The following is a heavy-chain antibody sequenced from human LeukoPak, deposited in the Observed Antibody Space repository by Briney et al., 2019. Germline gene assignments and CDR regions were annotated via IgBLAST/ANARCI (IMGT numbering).Heavy chain of an antibody. J-gene: IGHJ4*02. CDR2: IYPGDSDT. Sequence: GESLKISCKGSGYSFTSYWIGWVRQMPGKGLEWMGIIYPGDSDTRYSPSFQGQVTISADTSITTAYLQWNSLKASDTAMYYCARPITLAGPFDYWGQGTLVTVSS. D-gene: IGHD6-19*01. V-gene: IGHV5-51*01. CDR3: ARPITLAGPFDY. CDR1: GYSFTSYW.